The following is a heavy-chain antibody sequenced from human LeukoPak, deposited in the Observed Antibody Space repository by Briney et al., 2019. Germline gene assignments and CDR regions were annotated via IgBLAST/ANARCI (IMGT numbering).Heavy chain of an antibody. Sequence: ASVKVSCKASGYTFTSYGISWVRQAPGQGLEWMGWISAYNGNTNYAQKLQGRVTMTTDTSTSAAYMELRSLRSDDTAVYYCARVSGSPTQYYYYGMDVWGQGTTVTVSS. CDR2: ISAYNGNT. CDR1: GYTFTSYG. CDR3: ARVSGSPTQYYYYGMDV. J-gene: IGHJ6*02. V-gene: IGHV1-18*01. D-gene: IGHD1-26*01.